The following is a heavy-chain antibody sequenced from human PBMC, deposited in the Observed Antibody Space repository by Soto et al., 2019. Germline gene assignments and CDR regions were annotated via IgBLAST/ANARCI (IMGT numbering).Heavy chain of an antibody. V-gene: IGHV4-59*01. Sequence: QVQLQESGPGLVKPSETLSLTCTVSGGSISSYYWSWIRQPPGKGLEWIGYIYYSGSTNYNPSLKSRVTISVDTSKNQFSLKLRSVAAADTAVYYCARSSGLSGSYPPRGYGMDVWGQGTTVTVSS. J-gene: IGHJ6*02. D-gene: IGHD3-10*01. CDR2: IYYSGST. CDR3: ARSSGLSGSYPPRGYGMDV. CDR1: GGSISSYY.